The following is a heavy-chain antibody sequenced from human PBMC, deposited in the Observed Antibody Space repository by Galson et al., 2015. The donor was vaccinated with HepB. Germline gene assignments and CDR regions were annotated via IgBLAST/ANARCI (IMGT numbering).Heavy chain of an antibody. CDR1: GYTFTSYG. D-gene: IGHD3-10*01. Sequence: SVKVSCKASGYTFTSYGITWVRQAPGQGLEWVGWINPYNGGTNFAQNLQDRVTMSTDTSTSTAYMELRSLRSDDTAVYFCARGPWFGGLTRILVLQYWGQGTLLTVSS. CDR2: INPYNGGT. V-gene: IGHV1-18*04. CDR3: ARGPWFGGLTRILVLQY. J-gene: IGHJ1*01.